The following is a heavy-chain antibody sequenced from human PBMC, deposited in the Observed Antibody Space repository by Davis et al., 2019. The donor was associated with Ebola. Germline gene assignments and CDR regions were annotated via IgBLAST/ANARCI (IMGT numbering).Heavy chain of an antibody. J-gene: IGHJ4*02. Sequence: SETLSLTCAVYGGSFSGYYWSWIRQPPGKGLEWIGEINHSGSTNYNPSLKSRVTISVDTSKNQFSLKLSSVTAADTAVYHCARGGYSSSWYYWGQGTLVTVSS. CDR1: GGSFSGYY. CDR3: ARGGYSSSWYY. D-gene: IGHD6-13*01. V-gene: IGHV4-34*01. CDR2: INHSGST.